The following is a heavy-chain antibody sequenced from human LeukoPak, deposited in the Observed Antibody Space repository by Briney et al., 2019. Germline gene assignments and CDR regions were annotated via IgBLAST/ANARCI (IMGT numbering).Heavy chain of an antibody. CDR3: ATLPTSAGFYY. V-gene: IGHV3-43D*03. CDR1: GFTFNDYT. J-gene: IGHJ4*02. CDR2: ISWDAGST. Sequence: GGSLRLSCAACGFTFNDYTMRWVRDAPGEGVGWVSLISWDAGSTYYADSVKGRFTISRDNSKNSLYLQMNSLRAEDTSLYYCATLPTSAGFYYWGEGTLVSVSS.